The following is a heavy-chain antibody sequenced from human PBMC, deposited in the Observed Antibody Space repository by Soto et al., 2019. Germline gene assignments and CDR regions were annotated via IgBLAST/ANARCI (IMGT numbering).Heavy chain of an antibody. CDR3: ASVTNRYCRGGSCNSNWFDP. CDR2: LDPEDGET. Sequence: GASVKVSCKVSGYALTELPMHWVRQAPGEGLEWMGGLDPEDGETIYAEKFQGRFTMTEDTSTDTAYMELGSLRFEDTAVYYCASVTNRYCRGGSCNSNWFDPWGQGTLVTVSS. D-gene: IGHD2-15*01. CDR1: GYALTELP. J-gene: IGHJ5*02. V-gene: IGHV1-24*01.